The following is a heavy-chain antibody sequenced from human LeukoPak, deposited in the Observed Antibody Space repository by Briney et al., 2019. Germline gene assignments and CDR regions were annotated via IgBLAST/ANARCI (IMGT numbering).Heavy chain of an antibody. J-gene: IGHJ4*02. D-gene: IGHD3-22*01. CDR3: ASLYYYDSSGYYYGNY. CDR1: GGSFSGYY. CDR2: IYHSGST. Sequence: PSETPSLTCAVYGGSFSGYYWSWIRQPPGKGLEWIGEIYHSGSTNYNPSLKSRVTISVDKSKNQFSLKLSSVTAADTAVYYCASLYYYDSSGYYYGNYWGQGTLVTVSS. V-gene: IGHV4-34*01.